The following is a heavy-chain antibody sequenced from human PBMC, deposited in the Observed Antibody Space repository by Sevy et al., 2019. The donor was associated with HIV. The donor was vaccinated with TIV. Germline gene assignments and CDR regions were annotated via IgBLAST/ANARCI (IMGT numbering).Heavy chain of an antibody. CDR3: ARDLWSGYSNSYNWFDP. J-gene: IGHJ5*02. V-gene: IGHV4-59*01. CDR1: GGSISRYY. D-gene: IGHD3-3*01. CDR2: VSDTGST. Sequence: SETLSLTCTVSGGSISRYYWSWIRQPPGKGLEWIGYVSDTGSTNYNPSLKSRVTISVDTSRNQFSLRLNSVTAADTAVYYCARDLWSGYSNSYNWFDPWGQGTLVTVSS.